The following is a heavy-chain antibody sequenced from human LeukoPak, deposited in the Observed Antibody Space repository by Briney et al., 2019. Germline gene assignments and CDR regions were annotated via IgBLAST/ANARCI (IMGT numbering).Heavy chain of an antibody. CDR2: IKTKTNGGTA. Sequence: GGSLRLSCAASGFTFSNAWMSWVRRAPGKGLEWVGRIKTKTNGGTADYSPPVKGRFTISRDDSKNTLYLQMNSLRAEDTAVYYCARALGSPYNWNYDLTYYFDYWGQGTLVTVSS. CDR1: GFTFSNAW. V-gene: IGHV3-15*01. D-gene: IGHD1-7*01. J-gene: IGHJ4*02. CDR3: ARALGSPYNWNYDLTYYFDY.